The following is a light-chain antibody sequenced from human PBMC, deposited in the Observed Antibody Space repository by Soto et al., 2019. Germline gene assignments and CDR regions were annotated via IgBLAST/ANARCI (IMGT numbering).Light chain of an antibody. CDR1: QGISSY. J-gene: IGKJ2*01. Sequence: DIQLTQSPSFLSASVGDRVTITCRASQGISSYSAWYQQKPGKAPKLLIYAASTLQSGVPSRFSGSGSGTEFTLTISSLQPEDFATYYCQQLNSYPLMYTFGQGTKLEIK. CDR3: QQLNSYPLMYT. V-gene: IGKV1-9*01. CDR2: AAS.